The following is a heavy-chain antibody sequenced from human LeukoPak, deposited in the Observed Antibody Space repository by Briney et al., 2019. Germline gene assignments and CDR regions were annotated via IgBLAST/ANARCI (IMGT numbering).Heavy chain of an antibody. CDR3: TRDRAYYYDSSGYYYCYF. D-gene: IGHD3-22*01. CDR1: GFTFGGYA. Sequence: GRSLRLSCTTSGFTFGGYALSWVRQAPGKGLEWVGFIRSKAYGGTTGYAASVKGRFTISRDDSKSIAYLQMNSLKTEDTAVYYCTRDRAYYYDSSGYYYCYFWGQGTLVTVSS. CDR2: IRSKAYGGTT. J-gene: IGHJ4*02. V-gene: IGHV3-49*04.